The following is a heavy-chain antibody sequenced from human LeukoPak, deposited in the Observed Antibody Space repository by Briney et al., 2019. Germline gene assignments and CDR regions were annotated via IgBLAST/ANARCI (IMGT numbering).Heavy chain of an antibody. V-gene: IGHV4-34*01. J-gene: IGHJ4*02. CDR3: ARGHGSGYYFFDY. D-gene: IGHD3-22*01. Sequence: SETLSLTCAVYGGSLSGYYWSGIRQPPGKGLEWIGEINHSGSTNYNPSLKSRVTKSVDTSKNQFSLKLSSVTAADTAVYYCARGHGSGYYFFDYWGQGTLVTVSS. CDR2: INHSGST. CDR1: GGSLSGYY.